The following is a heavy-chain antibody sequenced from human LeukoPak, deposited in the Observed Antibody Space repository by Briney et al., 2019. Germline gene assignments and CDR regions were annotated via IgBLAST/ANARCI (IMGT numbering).Heavy chain of an antibody. Sequence: SETLSLTCTVSGGAISSYYWSWIRQPAGKGLEWIGRIYTSGSTNYNPSLKSRVTMSVDTSKNQFSLKLSSVTAPDTGVYYCARGSSGISHVDYWGQGTLVTVSS. CDR2: IYTSGST. D-gene: IGHD3-10*01. V-gene: IGHV4-4*07. CDR3: ARGSSGISHVDY. CDR1: GGAISSYY. J-gene: IGHJ4*02.